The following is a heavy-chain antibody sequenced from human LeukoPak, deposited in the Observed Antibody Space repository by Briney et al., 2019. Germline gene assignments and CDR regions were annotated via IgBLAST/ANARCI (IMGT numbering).Heavy chain of an antibody. CDR2: ISYDGSNK. D-gene: IGHD2-21*02. Sequence: GRSLRLSCAASGFTFSSYAMHRVRQAPGKGLEWVAVISYDGSNKYYADSVKGRFTISRDNSKNTLYLQMNSLRSEDTAVYYCATSLIVVVTAIEGYYFDYWGQGTLVTVSS. J-gene: IGHJ4*02. V-gene: IGHV3-30-3*01. CDR1: GFTFSSYA. CDR3: ATSLIVVVTAIEGYYFDY.